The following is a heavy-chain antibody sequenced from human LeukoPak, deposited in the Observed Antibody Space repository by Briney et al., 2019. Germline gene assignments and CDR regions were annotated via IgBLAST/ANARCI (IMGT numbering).Heavy chain of an antibody. CDR3: ARPGTFYRSGIDY. CDR1: GYSFTTYW. CDR2: IYPGDSDT. J-gene: IGHJ4*02. Sequence: GESLKISCKGSGYSFTTYWIGWVRQMPGKGLEWMGIIYPGDSDTSYSPSFQGQVTISADKSTSTAYLQWSSLKASDTAMYYCARPGTFYRSGIDYWGQGTLVTVSS. D-gene: IGHD1-14*01. V-gene: IGHV5-51*01.